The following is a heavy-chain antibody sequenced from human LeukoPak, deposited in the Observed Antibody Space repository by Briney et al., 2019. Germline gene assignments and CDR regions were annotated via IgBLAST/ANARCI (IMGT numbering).Heavy chain of an antibody. CDR1: GLAFSAYK. D-gene: IGHD2-15*01. CDR2: ISTDGYTT. CDR3: VVGGSPGY. Sequence: QSGGSLRLSCAASGLAFSAYKMHWVRHAPRKGLVWVSRISTDGYTTDYADFVQGRFTASRDNTKNTWSLEMNSLRAEDTAVYYCVVGGSPGYWGQGTLVTVSS. V-gene: IGHV3-74*01. J-gene: IGHJ4*02.